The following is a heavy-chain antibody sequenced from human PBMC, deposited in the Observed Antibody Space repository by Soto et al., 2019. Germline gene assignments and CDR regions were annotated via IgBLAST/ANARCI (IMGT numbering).Heavy chain of an antibody. V-gene: IGHV3-74*01. CDR3: ARDIVVVVAATSYYYGMDV. Sequence: LRLSCAASGFTFSSYWMRWVRQAPGKGLVWVSRINSDGSSASYADSVKGRFTISRDNAKNTLYLQMNSLRAEDTAVYYCARDIVVVVAATSYYYGMDVWGQGTTVTVSS. CDR1: GFTFSSYW. CDR2: INSDGSSA. D-gene: IGHD2-15*01. J-gene: IGHJ6*02.